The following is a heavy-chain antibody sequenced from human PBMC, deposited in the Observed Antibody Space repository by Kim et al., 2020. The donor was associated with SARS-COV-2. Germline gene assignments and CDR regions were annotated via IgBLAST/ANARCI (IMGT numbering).Heavy chain of an antibody. D-gene: IGHD3-10*01. V-gene: IGHV1-3*01. J-gene: IGHJ5*02. Sequence: YSQSFQGRVHISRDTSATTAYMELSGLPSKDTAVYYCAREGSGSYNWFDPWGQGTLVTVSS. CDR3: AREGSGSYNWFDP.